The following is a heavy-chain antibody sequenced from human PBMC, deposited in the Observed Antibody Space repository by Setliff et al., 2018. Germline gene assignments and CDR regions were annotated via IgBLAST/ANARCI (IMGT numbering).Heavy chain of an antibody. J-gene: IGHJ4*02. CDR3: ARTGTYRYFDY. Sequence: PSETLSLTCTVSGASLNSGTYYWGWIRQPPGKGLEWIGRIYYRGDTYYNPSLKGRLTISVDTAQNQFSLRLTSVTAADTAVYYCARTGTYRYFDYWGQGILVTVS. CDR2: IYYRGDT. V-gene: IGHV4-39*01. D-gene: IGHD1-1*01. CDR1: GASLNSGTYY.